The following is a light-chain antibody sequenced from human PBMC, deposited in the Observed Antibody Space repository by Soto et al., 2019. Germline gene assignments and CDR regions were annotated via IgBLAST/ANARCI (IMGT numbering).Light chain of an antibody. CDR3: TSYTTTGTYV. J-gene: IGLJ1*01. V-gene: IGLV2-14*03. CDR1: SSDLGDYNY. Sequence: QSVLTPPASVSGSPGQSITISCTGASSDLGDYNYVSWYQQHPGKAPKLMIYDVSSRPSGVSDRFSGSKSGNTASLTISGLQAEDEADYYCTSYTTTGTYV. CDR2: DVS.